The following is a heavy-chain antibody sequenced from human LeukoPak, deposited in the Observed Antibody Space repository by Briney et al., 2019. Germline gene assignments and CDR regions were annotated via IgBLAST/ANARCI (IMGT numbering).Heavy chain of an antibody. D-gene: IGHD5-18*01. CDR3: ARDPEYSYLGY. Sequence: ASVKVSCKASGYTFTTYFMHWVRQAPGQGLEWMGMISPSDGGTNYAQKFRGRVTMTRDTSTSTVHMELSSLRSEDTAVYYCARDPEYSYLGYWGQGTLVTVSS. CDR2: ISPSDGGT. J-gene: IGHJ4*02. V-gene: IGHV1-46*01. CDR1: GYTFTTYF.